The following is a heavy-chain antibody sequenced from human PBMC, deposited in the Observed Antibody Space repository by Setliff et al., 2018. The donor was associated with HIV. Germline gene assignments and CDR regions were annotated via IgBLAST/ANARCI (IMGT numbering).Heavy chain of an antibody. CDR1: GFTFNTYT. D-gene: IGHD3-16*01. CDR2: ISSRSSDI. CDR3: TRVIWEDYGTFGYYYYYMDV. V-gene: IGHV3-21*01. J-gene: IGHJ6*03. Sequence: GGSLRLSCAASGFTFNTYTMNWVRQVPGKGLEWVSSISSRSSDIYYADAVKGRFTVSRDNAKNSLFLQMHSLRAEDTAIYYCTRVIWEDYGTFGYYYYYMDVWGKGTTVTVSS.